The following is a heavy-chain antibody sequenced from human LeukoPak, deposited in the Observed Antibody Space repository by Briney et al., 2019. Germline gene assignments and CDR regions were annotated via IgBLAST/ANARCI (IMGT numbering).Heavy chain of an antibody. J-gene: IGHJ4*02. V-gene: IGHV3-30*02. Sequence: GGSLRLSCAASGFTFSSYGMHWVRQAPGKGLEWVAFIRYDGSNKYYADSVKGRFTISRGNSKNTLYLQMNSLRAEDTAVYYCAKDAGNYYGSGTHYDYWGQGTLVTVSS. D-gene: IGHD3-10*01. CDR1: GFTFSSYG. CDR3: AKDAGNYYGSGTHYDY. CDR2: IRYDGSNK.